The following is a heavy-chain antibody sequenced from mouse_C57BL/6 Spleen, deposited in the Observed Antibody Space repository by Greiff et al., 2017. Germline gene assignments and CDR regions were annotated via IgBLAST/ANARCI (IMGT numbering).Heavy chain of an antibody. J-gene: IGHJ3*01. Sequence: QVQLQQSGAELARPGASVKMSCKASGYTFTSYTMHWVKQRPGQGLEWIGYINPSSGYTKYNQKFKDKATLTADKSSSTAYMQLSSLTSEDSAVYYCARDSHYYGSSYGFAYWGQGTLVTVSA. CDR1: GYTFTSYT. CDR2: INPSSGYT. D-gene: IGHD1-1*01. CDR3: ARDSHYYGSSYGFAY. V-gene: IGHV1-4*01.